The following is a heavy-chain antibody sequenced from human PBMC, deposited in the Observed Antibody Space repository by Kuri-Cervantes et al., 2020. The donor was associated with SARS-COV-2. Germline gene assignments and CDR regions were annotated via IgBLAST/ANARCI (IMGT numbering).Heavy chain of an antibody. CDR1: GVTFSSYE. V-gene: IGHV3-48*03. D-gene: IGHD3-3*01. CDR2: ISSSGSTI. J-gene: IGHJ4*02. Sequence: GESLKTSCAASGVTFSSYEMNWVRQAPGKGLEWVSYISSSGSTIYYADSVKGRFTISRDNAKNSLYLQMNSLRAEDTAVYYCARTYDFWSGYSSALIDYWGQGTLVTVSS. CDR3: ARTYDFWSGYSSALIDY.